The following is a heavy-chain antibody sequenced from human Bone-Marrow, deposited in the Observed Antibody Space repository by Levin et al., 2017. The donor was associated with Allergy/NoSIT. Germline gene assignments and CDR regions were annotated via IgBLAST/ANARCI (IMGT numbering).Heavy chain of an antibody. J-gene: IGHJ4*02. D-gene: IGHD6-19*01. V-gene: IGHV2-5*02. CDR1: EFSLTTQGVG. CDR3: AQWAGISGPGYFDY. CDR2: IYWDGDK. Sequence: PTLVKPTQTLTLTCTLSEFSLTTQGVGVGWIRQPPGKALEWLGIIYWDGDKRFSPSLKNRLSITKDFSTKTVVLEMTKVEPLDTGTYFGAQWAGISGPGYFDYWGQGILVTVSS.